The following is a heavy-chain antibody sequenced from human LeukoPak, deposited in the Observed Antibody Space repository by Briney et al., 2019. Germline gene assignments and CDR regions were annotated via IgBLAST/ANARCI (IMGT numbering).Heavy chain of an antibody. CDR2: ISSSSSYI. D-gene: IGHD2-2*02. Sequence: KPGGSLRLSCAASGFTFSSYSMNWVRQAPGKGLEWVSSISSSSSYIYYADSVKGRFTISRDNAKNSLYLQMNSLRAEDTAVYYCARAYCSSTSRYRFFDYWGQGTLVTVSS. J-gene: IGHJ4*02. V-gene: IGHV3-21*01. CDR3: ARAYCSSTSRYRFFDY. CDR1: GFTFSSYS.